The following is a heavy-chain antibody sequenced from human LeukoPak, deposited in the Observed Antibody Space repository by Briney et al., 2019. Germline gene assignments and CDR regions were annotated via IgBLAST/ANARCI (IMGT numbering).Heavy chain of an antibody. CDR3: ARKNDFDI. Sequence: PSETLSLTCTVSGGSITSDHWNWIRQPPGKGLEWIGCIYYSGSTYYNPSLKSRVTISVDMSQNQFSLRLTSVTAADTAVYYCARKNDFDIWGQGTLVTVSS. J-gene: IGHJ3*02. V-gene: IGHV4-59*01. D-gene: IGHD2/OR15-2a*01. CDR2: IYYSGST. CDR1: GGSITSDH.